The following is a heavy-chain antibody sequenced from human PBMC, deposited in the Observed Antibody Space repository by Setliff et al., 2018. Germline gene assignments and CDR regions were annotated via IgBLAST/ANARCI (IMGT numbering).Heavy chain of an antibody. D-gene: IGHD2-21*01. CDR1: GYSFTLYA. CDR3: ARGYCDGIGCPAPLYYFDS. CDR2: MNIDNGKT. V-gene: IGHV1-3*03. J-gene: IGHJ4*02. Sequence: GASVKVSCKASGYSFTLYAMHWMRQAPGQGLEWMGWMNIDNGKTEYSQEFQDRVTFTRDTFAETAYMELRSLTSDDMAVYYCARGYCDGIGCPAPLYYFDSWGQGTLVTVSS.